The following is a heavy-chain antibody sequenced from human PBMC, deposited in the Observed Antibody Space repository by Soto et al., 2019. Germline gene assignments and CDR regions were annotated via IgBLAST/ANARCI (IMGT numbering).Heavy chain of an antibody. J-gene: IGHJ5*02. V-gene: IGHV1-8*01. Sequence: ASVKVSCKASGYTFTSYDINWVRQATGQGLEWMGWMNPNSGNTGYAQKFQGRVTMTRNTFISTAYMELSSLRSEDTAVYYCARGLSIAYPAAYGDYHTPNWFDPWGQGTLVTVSS. CDR2: MNPNSGNT. D-gene: IGHD4-17*01. CDR1: GYTFTSYD. CDR3: ARGLSIAYPAAYGDYHTPNWFDP.